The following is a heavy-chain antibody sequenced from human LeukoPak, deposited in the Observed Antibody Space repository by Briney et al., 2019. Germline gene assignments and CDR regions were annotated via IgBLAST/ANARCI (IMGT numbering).Heavy chain of an antibody. CDR2: IYHSGTT. V-gene: IGHV4-59*08. CDR1: GGSISDYY. Sequence: PSETLSLTCTVSGGSISDYYWSWIRQSPGKGLEWIGYIYHSGTTNYNPSLKSRVTISVDTSKNQFSLKLSSVAAADTAVYYCARVSSSTSCPDYWGQGTLVTVSS. J-gene: IGHJ4*02. CDR3: ARVSSSTSCPDY. D-gene: IGHD2-2*01.